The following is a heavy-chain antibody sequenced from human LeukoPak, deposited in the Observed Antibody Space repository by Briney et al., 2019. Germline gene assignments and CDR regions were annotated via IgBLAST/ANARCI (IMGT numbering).Heavy chain of an antibody. CDR3: ARHLRDSTGYRPYYFDY. Sequence: SETLSLTCTVSGGSISSSSYYWGWIRQPPGKGLEWIGSIYYSGSTYYNPSLKSRVTISVDTSKNQFSLKLSSVTAADTAVYYCARHLRDSTGYRPYYFDYWGQGTLVTVSS. J-gene: IGHJ4*02. V-gene: IGHV4-39*01. CDR1: GGSISSSSYY. CDR2: IYYSGST. D-gene: IGHD3-22*01.